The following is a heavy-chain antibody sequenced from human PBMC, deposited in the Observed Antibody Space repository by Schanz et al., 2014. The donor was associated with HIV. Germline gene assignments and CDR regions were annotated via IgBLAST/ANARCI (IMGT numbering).Heavy chain of an antibody. CDR2: ISWSSGNI. CDR1: GFTFSRYA. J-gene: IGHJ4*02. Sequence: EEQVLESGGGLVQPGGSLRLSCAASGFTFSRYAMHWVRQAPGKGLEWVSGISWSSGNIGYADSVKGRFTISRDNAKNSLYLQMNSLRREDTAFYYCAKGVSVAGSSYYFDYWGQGALVTVSS. V-gene: IGHV3-9*01. CDR3: AKGVSVAGSSYYFDY. D-gene: IGHD6-19*01.